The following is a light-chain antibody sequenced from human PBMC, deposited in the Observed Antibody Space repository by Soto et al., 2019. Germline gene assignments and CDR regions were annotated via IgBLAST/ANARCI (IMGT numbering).Light chain of an antibody. J-gene: IGLJ2*01. CDR1: SSNIGSNT. Sequence: QSVLTRPPSASGTPGQRVTISCSGSSSNIGSNTVSWYQQLPGTAPKLLIYSNNQRPSGVPDRFSGSKSGTSASLAISGLQSEDEADYYCAAWDDSLNGVVFGGGTMLTVL. CDR2: SNN. V-gene: IGLV1-44*01. CDR3: AAWDDSLNGVV.